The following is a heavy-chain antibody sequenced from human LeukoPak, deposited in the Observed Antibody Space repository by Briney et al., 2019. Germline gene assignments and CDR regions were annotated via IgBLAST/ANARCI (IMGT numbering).Heavy chain of an antibody. J-gene: IGHJ4*02. Sequence: GGSLRLSCAASGFTFSSYAMNWVRQAPGKGLEWVSGISGSGGDTYYADSVKGRFTISRDNSKNTLYLQMNSLRAEDTAVYYCAKWTIIGFGPYTYFDYWGQGTLVTVSS. CDR3: AKWTIIGFGPYTYFDY. V-gene: IGHV3-23*01. CDR1: GFTFSSYA. D-gene: IGHD3-10*01. CDR2: ISGSGGDT.